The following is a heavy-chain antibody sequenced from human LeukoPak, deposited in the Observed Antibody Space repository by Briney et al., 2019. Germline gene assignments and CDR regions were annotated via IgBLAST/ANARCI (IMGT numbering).Heavy chain of an antibody. D-gene: IGHD3-10*01. V-gene: IGHV3-7*01. CDR1: GFTFSSNW. CDR3: GRFGDEAGIDN. CDR2: IKQDGSEK. J-gene: IGHJ4*02. Sequence: PGGSLTLSCAASGFTFSSNWMSCVRQAPGKGLEWVANIKQDGSEKYYVDSVKGRFTISRDNAKNLLYLQMSSLRAEDTAVYSCGRFGDEAGIDNWGQGTLVTVSS.